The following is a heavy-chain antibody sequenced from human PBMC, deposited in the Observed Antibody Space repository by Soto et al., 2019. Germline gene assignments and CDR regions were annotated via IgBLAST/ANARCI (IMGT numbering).Heavy chain of an antibody. CDR3: ARHELLWFGESSGDDAFDI. D-gene: IGHD3-10*01. CDR2: IYYSGST. CDR1: GGSISSYY. V-gene: IGHV4-59*08. J-gene: IGHJ3*02. Sequence: SETLSLTCTVSGGSISSYYWSWIRQPPGKGLKWIGYIYYSGSTNYNPSLKSRVTISVDTSKNQFSLKLSSVTAADTAVYYCARHELLWFGESSGDDAFDIWGQGTMVTVSS.